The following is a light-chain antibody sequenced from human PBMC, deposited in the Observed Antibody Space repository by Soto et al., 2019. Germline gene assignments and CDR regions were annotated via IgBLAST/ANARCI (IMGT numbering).Light chain of an antibody. Sequence: QSVLTQPPSVSGSPGQSVTISCTGTSSDVGSYNRVSWYQQPPGTAPKLMIYEVSNRPSGVPDRFSGSKSGNTAFLTISGLQAEYVADYYCSSYTSSSTYVVFGGGTKLTVL. J-gene: IGLJ2*01. CDR2: EVS. CDR1: SSDVGSYNR. CDR3: SSYTSSSTYVV. V-gene: IGLV2-18*02.